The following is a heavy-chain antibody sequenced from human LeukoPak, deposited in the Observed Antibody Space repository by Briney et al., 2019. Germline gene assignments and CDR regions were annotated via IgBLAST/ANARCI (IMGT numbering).Heavy chain of an antibody. CDR1: GFTFSSYA. D-gene: IGHD2-2*01. V-gene: IGHV3-23*01. Sequence: PGGSLRLSCAASGFTFSSYAMSWVRQAPGKGLEWVSAISGSGGSTYYADSVKGRFTISRDNSKNTLYLQMNSLRAEDTAVYYCATGVVVPVETLDVWGQGTTVTVSS. J-gene: IGHJ6*02. CDR3: ATGVVVPVETLDV. CDR2: ISGSGGST.